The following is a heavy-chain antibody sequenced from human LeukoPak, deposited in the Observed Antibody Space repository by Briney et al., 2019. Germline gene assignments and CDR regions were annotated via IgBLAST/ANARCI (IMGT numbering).Heavy chain of an antibody. CDR1: GGSFSGYY. V-gene: IGHV4-34*01. J-gene: IGHJ4*02. CDR2: INHSGST. Sequence: PSEALSLTCAVYGGSFSGYYWSWIRQPPGKGLEWIGEINHSGSTNYNPSLKSRVTISVDTSKNQFSLKLSSVTAADTAVYYCARGSTIFDYWGQGTLVTVSS. CDR3: ARGSTIFDY. D-gene: IGHD5/OR15-5a*01.